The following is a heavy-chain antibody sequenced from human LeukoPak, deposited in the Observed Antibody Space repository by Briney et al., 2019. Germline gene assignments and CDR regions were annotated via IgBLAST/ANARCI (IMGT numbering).Heavy chain of an antibody. CDR2: INVAGDT. D-gene: IGHD1-7*01. V-gene: IGHV3-13*01. J-gene: IGHJ2*01. CDR3: TREPDVWGTWYFDL. CDR1: GFTLSKHD. Sequence: QPGGSLRLSCAASGFTLSKHDVHWVRQVPGKGLEWISAINVAGDTYYSDSVEGRFTVSRDNARNSVHLQMTSLRAGDTAVYHCTREPDVWGTWYFDLWGRGTQVTVSS.